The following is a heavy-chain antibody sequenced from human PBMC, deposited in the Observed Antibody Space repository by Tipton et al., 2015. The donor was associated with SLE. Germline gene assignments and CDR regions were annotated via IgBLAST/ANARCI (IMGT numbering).Heavy chain of an antibody. CDR1: GGSIKTSSFY. CDR2: IYYSGTT. J-gene: IGHJ4*02. Sequence: TLSLTCSVSGGSIKTSSFYWGWVRQPPGKGLEWLGSIYYSGTTYYNPSLKNRITMSVDTSNNQFSLNLRSVTAADTALYYCARLNDATAIASFDYWGQGNLVTVSS. CDR3: ARLNDATAIASFDY. D-gene: IGHD2-21*02. V-gene: IGHV4-39*07.